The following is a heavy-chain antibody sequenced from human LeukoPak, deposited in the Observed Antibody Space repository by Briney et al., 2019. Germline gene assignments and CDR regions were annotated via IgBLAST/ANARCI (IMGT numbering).Heavy chain of an antibody. CDR3: AREYDYVWGSYRHSYFDY. V-gene: IGHV4-30-4*07. J-gene: IGHJ4*02. CDR2: IYYSGST. D-gene: IGHD3-16*02. Sequence: PSETLSLTCAVSGGSISSGDYSWSWIRQPPGKGLEWIGYIYYSGSTYYNPSLKSRVTISVDTSKNQFSLKLSSVTAADTAVYYCAREYDYVWGSYRHSYFDYWGQGTLVTVSS. CDR1: GGSISSGDYS.